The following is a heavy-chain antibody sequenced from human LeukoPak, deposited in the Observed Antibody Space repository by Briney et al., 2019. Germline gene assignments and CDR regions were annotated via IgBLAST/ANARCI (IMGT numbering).Heavy chain of an antibody. CDR3: ARTSYYDILTGYPFFDY. CDR1: GFTFSNNG. V-gene: IGHV3-23*01. CDR2: ISGSGGST. D-gene: IGHD3-9*01. Sequence: GGSLRLSCAVSGFTFSNNGMSWVRQAPGKGLEWVSGISGSGGSTYYADSVKGRFTISRDNSKNTLYLQMNSLRAEDTAVYYCARTSYYDILTGYPFFDYWGQGTLVTVSS. J-gene: IGHJ4*02.